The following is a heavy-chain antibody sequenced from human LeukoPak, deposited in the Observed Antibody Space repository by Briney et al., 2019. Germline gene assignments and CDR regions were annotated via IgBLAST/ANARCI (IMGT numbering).Heavy chain of an antibody. CDR2: ISYDGSNK. J-gene: IGHJ4*02. Sequence: GRSLRLSCAASGFTFSSYAMHRVRQAPGKGLEWVAVISYDGSNKYYADSVKGRFTISRDNSKNTLYLQMNSLRAEDTAVYYCARLYCDYEYWGQGTLVTVSS. CDR3: ARLYCDYEY. D-gene: IGHD4-17*01. V-gene: IGHV3-30-3*01. CDR1: GFTFSSYA.